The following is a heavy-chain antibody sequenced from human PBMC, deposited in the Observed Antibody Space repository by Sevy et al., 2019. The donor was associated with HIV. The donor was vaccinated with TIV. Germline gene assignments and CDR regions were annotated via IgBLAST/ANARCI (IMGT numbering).Heavy chain of an antibody. Sequence: ASVKVSCKASGYTFTTYRITWVRQAPGQGLEWMGWVSPHNSDTDYAQKFQGRVTMITDTSTSTAFMELRSLRSDDTALYYCARSYCSGGRCYSLAYWGQGTLVTVSS. V-gene: IGHV1-18*01. CDR1: GYTFTTYR. D-gene: IGHD2-15*01. CDR3: ARSYCSGGRCYSLAY. J-gene: IGHJ4*02. CDR2: VSPHNSDT.